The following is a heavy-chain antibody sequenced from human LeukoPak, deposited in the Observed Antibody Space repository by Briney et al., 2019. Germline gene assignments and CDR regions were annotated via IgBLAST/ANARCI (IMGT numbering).Heavy chain of an antibody. CDR1: GYTFTGYY. Sequence: ASVKVSCKASGYTFTGYYIHWGRQAPGQGRGWMGWINPNSGGTNYAQKFQGRITMTGDTSSITAYMELSRLTSDDTAVYYCARGIIYYYYYMDVWGKGTTVTVSS. CDR2: INPNSGGT. V-gene: IGHV1-2*02. CDR3: ARGIIYYYYYMDV. J-gene: IGHJ6*03.